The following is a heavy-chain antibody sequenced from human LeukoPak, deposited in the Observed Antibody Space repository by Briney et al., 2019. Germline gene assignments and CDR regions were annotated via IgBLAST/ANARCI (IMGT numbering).Heavy chain of an antibody. CDR2: IYTSGST. V-gene: IGHV4-4*08. CDR3: VREERMGRGLGSPSFDY. CDR1: VDSISTYY. Sequence: SETLSLTSTVSVDSISTYYWSWIRQPPGERLEWVGRIYTSGSTNYNPSLKSRVTISVDTSKNQFSLKLSSVTAADTAVYYCVREERMGRGLGSPSFDYWGQGTLVTVSS. J-gene: IGHJ4*02. D-gene: IGHD3-10*01.